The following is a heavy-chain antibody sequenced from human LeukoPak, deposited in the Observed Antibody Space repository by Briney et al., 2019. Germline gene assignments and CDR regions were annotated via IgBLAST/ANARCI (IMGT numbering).Heavy chain of an antibody. Sequence: SETLSLTCTVSGGSISSYYWSWIRQPPGKGLEWIGYIYYSGSTNYNPSLKSRVTISVDTSKNQFSLKLSSVTAADTAVYYCARGLYGYCSSTSCHIGAFDIWGQGTMVTVSS. D-gene: IGHD2-2*01. J-gene: IGHJ3*02. CDR3: ARGLYGYCSSTSCHIGAFDI. V-gene: IGHV4-59*01. CDR2: IYYSGST. CDR1: GGSISSYY.